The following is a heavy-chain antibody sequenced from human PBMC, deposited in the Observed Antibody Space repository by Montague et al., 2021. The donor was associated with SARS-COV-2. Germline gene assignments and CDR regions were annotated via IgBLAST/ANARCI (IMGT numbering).Heavy chain of an antibody. CDR1: GESVSGYY. J-gene: IGHJ5*02. CDR3: ARGVTMIVVVMRYNWFDP. Sequence: SETLSLTCAIYGESVSGYYWSWIRQPPGKGLEWIGSIYYSGSTYYNPSPKSRVTISVDTSKNQFSLKLSSVTAADTAVYYCARGVTMIVVVMRYNWFDPGGKGTLVTVSS. D-gene: IGHD3-22*01. V-gene: IGHV4-34*01. CDR2: IYYSGST.